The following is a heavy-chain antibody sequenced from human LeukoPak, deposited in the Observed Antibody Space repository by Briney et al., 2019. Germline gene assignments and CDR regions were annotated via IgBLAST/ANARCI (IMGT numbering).Heavy chain of an antibody. CDR3: ARAGGSGSYP. V-gene: IGHV1-69*04. J-gene: IGHJ5*02. Sequence: GASVKVSCKASGGTFSSYAISWVRQAPGQGLEWMGRITPILGIANYAQEFQGRVTITADKSTSTAYMELSSLRSEDTAVYYCARAGGSGSYPWGQGTLVTVSS. CDR2: ITPILGIA. CDR1: GGTFSSYA. D-gene: IGHD1-26*01.